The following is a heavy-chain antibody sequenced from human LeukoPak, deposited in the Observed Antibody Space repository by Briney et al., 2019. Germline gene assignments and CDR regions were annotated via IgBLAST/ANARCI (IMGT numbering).Heavy chain of an antibody. J-gene: IGHJ5*02. CDR1: GFTFSNFA. D-gene: IGHD6-13*01. V-gene: IGHV3-23*01. Sequence: GGSLRLSCAASGFTFSNFAMMWVRQAPGTGLQWASTITGYGATFYADSVRGRFTIFRDTSMNTLFLQMNSLGAEDTAVYYCAKGAAAGKVDWFDPWGQGTLVTVSS. CDR3: AKGAAAGKVDWFDP. CDR2: ITGYGAT.